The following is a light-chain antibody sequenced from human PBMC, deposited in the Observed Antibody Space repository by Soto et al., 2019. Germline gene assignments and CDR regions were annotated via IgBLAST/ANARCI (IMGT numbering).Light chain of an antibody. CDR3: SSYSGSTTHVV. V-gene: IGLV2-14*03. J-gene: IGLJ2*01. CDR1: SSDVGGFNY. Sequence: QSALTQPASVSGSPGRSVTISCTGTSSDVGGFNYVSWYQHLPGRAPKLIIYDVTNRPSGISYRFSASKSGRTASLTISGLQAEDEADYYCSSYSGSTTHVVFGGGTQLTVL. CDR2: DVT.